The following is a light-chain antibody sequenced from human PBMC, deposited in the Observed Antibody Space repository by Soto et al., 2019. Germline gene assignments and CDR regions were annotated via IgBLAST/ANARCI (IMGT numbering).Light chain of an antibody. CDR3: QQYNLFWT. CDR1: QTISNW. J-gene: IGKJ1*01. V-gene: IGKV1-5*03. Sequence: DIQMTQSPFTLPASVGDRVTITCRASQTISNWLAWYQQKPGKVPKLLIYKASSLESGVPSRFSGSGSGTEFSLTISSLQPDDFATYYCQQYNLFWTFGQGTKVEIK. CDR2: KAS.